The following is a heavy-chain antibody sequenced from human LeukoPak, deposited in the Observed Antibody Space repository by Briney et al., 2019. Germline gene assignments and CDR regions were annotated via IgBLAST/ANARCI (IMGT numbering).Heavy chain of an antibody. J-gene: IGHJ4*02. CDR1: GYSISRGYD. CDR2: MHFSGAS. D-gene: IGHD3-22*01. V-gene: IGHV4-38-2*02. Sequence: SETLSLTCSVSGYSISRGYDWGWIRQSRDKGLEWIASMHFSGASYHNPSLKSRVTISGDTSKNQFSLRLSSVTAADTAVYYCARASYSYDINGWVPFDYWGQGTLVTVSS. CDR3: ARASYSYDINGWVPFDY.